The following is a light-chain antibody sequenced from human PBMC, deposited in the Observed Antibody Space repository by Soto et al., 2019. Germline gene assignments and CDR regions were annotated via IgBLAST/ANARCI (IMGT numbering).Light chain of an antibody. CDR2: DAS. V-gene: IGKV3-11*01. J-gene: IGKJ1*01. CDR3: QQYNNWPWT. CDR1: QSVSSY. Sequence: EIVLTQSPATLSLSPGERATLSCRASQSVSSYLAWYQQKPGQPPRLLIYDASNRATGIPARFSGSGSGTDFTLTISRLEPEDFAVYYCQQYNNWPWTFGQGTKVDIK.